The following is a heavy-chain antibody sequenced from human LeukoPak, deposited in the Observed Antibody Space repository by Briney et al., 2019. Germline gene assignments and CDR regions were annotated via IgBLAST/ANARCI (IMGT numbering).Heavy chain of an antibody. D-gene: IGHD2-2*01. CDR3: ARVHCSSTSSYRFDP. CDR2: IYYSGST. Sequence: SQTLSLTCSVSGGSISSGDYYWTWIRQPPGKGLEWIGYIYYSGSTYYNPSLKSRVIISVDTSKNQFSLKLSSVTAADTAVYFCARVHCSSTSSYRFDPWGQGTLVTVSS. J-gene: IGHJ5*02. V-gene: IGHV4-30-4*08. CDR1: GGSISSGDYY.